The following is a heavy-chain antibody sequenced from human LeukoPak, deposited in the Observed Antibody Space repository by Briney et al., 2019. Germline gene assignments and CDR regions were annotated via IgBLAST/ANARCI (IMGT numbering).Heavy chain of an antibody. J-gene: IGHJ6*02. CDR1: GFTFSSYS. Sequence: GGSLRLSCAASGFTFSSYSMNWVRQAPGKGLEWVSSISSSSSYIYYADSVKGRFTISRDNAKNSLYLQMNSLRAEDTAVYYCARDPLADILTGYYYYYYGMDVWSQGTTVTVSS. CDR3: ARDPLADILTGYYYYYYGMDV. CDR2: ISSSSSYI. D-gene: IGHD3-9*01. V-gene: IGHV3-21*01.